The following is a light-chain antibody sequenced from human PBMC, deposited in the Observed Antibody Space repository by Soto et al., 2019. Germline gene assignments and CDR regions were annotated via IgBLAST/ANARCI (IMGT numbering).Light chain of an antibody. V-gene: IGKV1-5*03. CDR1: QSISSW. Sequence: DIQMAQSPSTLSASVGDRVTITCRASQSISSWLAWYQQKPGKAPKLLINKASSLESGVPSRFSGSGSGTEFTLTITSLQPDDFATYYCQQYKSHRRTFAQGTMVDIK. J-gene: IGKJ1*01. CDR3: QQYKSHRRT. CDR2: KAS.